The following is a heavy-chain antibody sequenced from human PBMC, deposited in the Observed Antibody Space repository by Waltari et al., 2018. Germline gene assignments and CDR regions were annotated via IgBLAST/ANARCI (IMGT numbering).Heavy chain of an antibody. CDR1: GFTFRRPW. CDR2: INEDASVK. CDR3: AHDYGDSGRTY. J-gene: IGHJ4*02. Sequence: EVQLVESGGGLVQPGGSLRLSGAASGFTFRRPWMSWVRQAPGKGLECVANINEDASVKYYVDSVKGRFTISRDNAKNSLYLQMNSLRVEDTAVYFCAHDYGDSGRTYWGQGTLVTVSS. D-gene: IGHD4-17*01. V-gene: IGHV3-7*01.